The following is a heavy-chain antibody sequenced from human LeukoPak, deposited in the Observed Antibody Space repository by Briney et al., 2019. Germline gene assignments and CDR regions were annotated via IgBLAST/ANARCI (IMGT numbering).Heavy chain of an antibody. V-gene: IGHV3-30*04. Sequence: PGGSLRLSCAASGFTFSSYAMHWVRQAPGKGLEWVAVISYDGSNKYYADSVKGRFTISRDNSKNTLYLQMNSLRAEDTAVYYCAGQGARRYDYMDVWGKGTTVTVSS. CDR2: ISYDGSNK. CDR3: AGQGARRYDYMDV. CDR1: GFTFSSYA. J-gene: IGHJ6*03. D-gene: IGHD3-16*01.